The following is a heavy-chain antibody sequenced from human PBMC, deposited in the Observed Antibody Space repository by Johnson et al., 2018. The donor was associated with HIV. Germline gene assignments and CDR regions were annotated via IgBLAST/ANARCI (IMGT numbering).Heavy chain of an antibody. CDR2: I. V-gene: IGHV3-9*01. CDR1: AFPFDDHA. D-gene: IGHD1-1*01. J-gene: IGHJ3*02. CDR3: ARGYNWNDFSI. Sequence: QLVESGGGLVQPGRSLRLSCAASAFPFDDHALHWVRQTPGKGLQWFSIILKGRFTISRDNAKNDLDLQMHSLRPEDTAVYYCARGYNWNDFSIWGQGTGVTV.